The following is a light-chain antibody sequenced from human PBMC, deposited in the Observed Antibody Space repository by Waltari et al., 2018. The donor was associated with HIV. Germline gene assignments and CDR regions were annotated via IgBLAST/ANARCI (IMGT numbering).Light chain of an antibody. CDR2: DVT. CDR1: SSDVGGYKY. V-gene: IGLV2-14*03. Sequence: QSALTQPASVSGSPGQSITISCTGTSSDVGGYKYVSWYKQYPGKPPNLIINDVTNRPSGVSNRFSGSKSGNTASLTISGLQAEDEADYYCCSYTSSITGRVFGTGTKVTVL. CDR3: CSYTSSITGRV. J-gene: IGLJ1*01.